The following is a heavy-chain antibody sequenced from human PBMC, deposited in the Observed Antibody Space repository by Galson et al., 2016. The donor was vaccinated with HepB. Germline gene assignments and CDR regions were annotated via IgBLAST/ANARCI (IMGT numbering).Heavy chain of an antibody. Sequence: SLRLSCAASGFTFRNYWMTWVRQAPRKGLEWVANMRQDGTENSYVDSAKGRFTISRDNAKNSLYLQMSSLGVEDTGVYYCTALSYLGFDIWGQGTMVTVSP. CDR1: GFTFRNYW. CDR2: MRQDGTEN. V-gene: IGHV3-7*01. CDR3: TALSYLGFDI. D-gene: IGHD3-16*02. J-gene: IGHJ3*02.